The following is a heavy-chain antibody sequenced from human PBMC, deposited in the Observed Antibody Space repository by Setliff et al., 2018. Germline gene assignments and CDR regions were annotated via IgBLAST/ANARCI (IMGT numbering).Heavy chain of an antibody. V-gene: IGHV4-61*09. Sequence: TLSLTCTASGGSVGSDFSYWTWIRQPAGKGPEWIGQIYTTWSTNYNPSLRSRATISLDASKNQFSLSLTSVTAADTAVYYCARVTGFFYVDAWGKGTTVTVSS. J-gene: IGHJ6*03. CDR2: IYTTWST. CDR3: ARVTGFFYVDA. CDR1: GGSVGSDFSY.